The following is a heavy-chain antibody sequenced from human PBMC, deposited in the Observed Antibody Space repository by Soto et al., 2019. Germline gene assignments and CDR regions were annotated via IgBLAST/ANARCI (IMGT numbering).Heavy chain of an antibody. CDR1: GYTFTGYY. CDR2: INPNSGGT. Sequence: GASVKVSCKASGYTFTGYYMHWVRQAPVQGLEWMGWINPNSGGTNYAQKFQGWVTMTRDTSISTAYMELSRLRSDDTAVYYCARERVVVVPAARHYYYYYGMDVWGQGTTVTVSS. CDR3: ARERVVVVPAARHYYYYYGMDV. J-gene: IGHJ6*01. V-gene: IGHV1-2*04. D-gene: IGHD2-2*01.